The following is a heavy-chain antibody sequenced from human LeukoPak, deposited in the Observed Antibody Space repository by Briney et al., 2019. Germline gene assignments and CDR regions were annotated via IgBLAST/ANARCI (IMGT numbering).Heavy chain of an antibody. Sequence: SETLSLTCTVSGGSISSGSYYWSWIRQPAGKGLEWIGRIYTSGSTNYNPSLKSRVTISVDTSKNQFSLKLSSVTAADTAVYYCARAYYYDSSGYILEDYWGQGTLVTVSS. CDR3: ARAYYYDSSGYILEDY. CDR1: GGSISSGSYY. D-gene: IGHD3-22*01. V-gene: IGHV4-61*02. CDR2: IYTSGST. J-gene: IGHJ4*02.